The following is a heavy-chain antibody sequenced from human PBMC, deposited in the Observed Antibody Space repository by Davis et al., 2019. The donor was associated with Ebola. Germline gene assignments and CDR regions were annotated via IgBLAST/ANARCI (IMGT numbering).Heavy chain of an antibody. D-gene: IGHD2-2*01. Sequence: GESLKISCAASGFTLSDHYMDWVRQTPGMGLEWVANIKQDGSEKYYVDSVKGRFTISRDNAKNSLYLQMNSLRAEDTAVYYCARGSASIFPAAIVYWGQGTLVTVSS. V-gene: IGHV3-7*01. CDR3: ARGSASIFPAAIVY. CDR2: IKQDGSEK. CDR1: GFTLSDHY. J-gene: IGHJ4*02.